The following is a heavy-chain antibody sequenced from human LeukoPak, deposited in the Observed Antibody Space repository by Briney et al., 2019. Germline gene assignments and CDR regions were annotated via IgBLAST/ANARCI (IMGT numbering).Heavy chain of an antibody. CDR3: TTIVVVVAATEDYYMDV. Sequence: GGSLRLSCAASGFTFSNAWMSWVRQAPGTGLEWVGRIKSKTDGGTTDYAAPVKGRFTISRDDSKNTLYLQMNSLKTEDTAVYYCTTIVVVVAATEDYYMDVWGKGTTVTVSS. CDR2: IKSKTDGGTT. CDR1: GFTFSNAW. J-gene: IGHJ6*03. D-gene: IGHD2-15*01. V-gene: IGHV3-15*01.